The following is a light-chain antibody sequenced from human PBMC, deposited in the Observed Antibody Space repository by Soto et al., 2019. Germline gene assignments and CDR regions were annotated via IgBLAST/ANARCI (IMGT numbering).Light chain of an antibody. Sequence: QSVLTQPASVSGSLGQSITISCTGTSSDVGGYNYVSWYQQHPGKAPKLMIYEVSSRPSGVSTRFSGSKSGNTASLTISGLQAEDEADYYCSSYTSSSTYVFGGGTKLTVL. J-gene: IGLJ1*01. V-gene: IGLV2-14*01. CDR1: SSDVGGYNY. CDR3: SSYTSSSTYV. CDR2: EVS.